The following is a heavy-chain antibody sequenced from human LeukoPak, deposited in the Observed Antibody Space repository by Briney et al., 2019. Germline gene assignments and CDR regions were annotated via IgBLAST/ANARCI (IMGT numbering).Heavy chain of an antibody. CDR3: AKDTTYYYDSSGYYGY. J-gene: IGHJ4*02. V-gene: IGHV3-23*01. CDR2: IVSSGGRT. D-gene: IGHD3-22*01. Sequence: GGSLRLSCAASGFTFSSYAMSWVRQAPGKGLEWVSAIVSSGGRTYYIDAVKGRFTISRDNSKNTLYLQMNSLRAEDTAVYYCAKDTTYYYDSSGYYGYWGQGTLVTVSS. CDR1: GFTFSSYA.